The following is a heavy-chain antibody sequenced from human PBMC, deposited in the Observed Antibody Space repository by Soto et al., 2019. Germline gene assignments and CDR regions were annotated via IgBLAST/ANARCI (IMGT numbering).Heavy chain of an antibody. J-gene: IGHJ3*02. CDR3: ARLQSSWDIVVVVAATPGWFGAFDI. CDR1: GGSISSSSYY. D-gene: IGHD2-15*01. CDR2: IYYSGST. Sequence: QLQLQESGPGLVKPSETLSLTCTVSGGSISSSSYYWGWIRQPPGKGLEWIGSIYYSGSTYYNPSLKSRVTVSVATSKNQVSLQLSSVTAADTAVYYCARLQSSWDIVVVVAATPGWFGAFDIWGQGTMVTVSS. V-gene: IGHV4-39*01.